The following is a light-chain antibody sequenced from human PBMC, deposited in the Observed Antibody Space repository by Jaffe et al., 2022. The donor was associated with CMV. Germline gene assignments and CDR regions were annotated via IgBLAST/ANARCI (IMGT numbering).Light chain of an antibody. V-gene: IGLV2-14*03. CDR3: SSYTTSPNYV. CDR1: NTDVGAYKR. J-gene: IGLJ1*01. CDR2: DVS. Sequence: QSALTQPASVSGSPGQSITISCTGTNTDVGAYKRVSWYQQHPGKAPKLIIYDVSDRPSGISSRFSGSKSGNTASLTISGLQAEDEADYYCSSYTTSPNYVFGSGTTVTVL.